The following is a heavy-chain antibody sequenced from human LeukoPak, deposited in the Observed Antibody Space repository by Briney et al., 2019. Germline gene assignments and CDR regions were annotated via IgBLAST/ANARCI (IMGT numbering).Heavy chain of an antibody. D-gene: IGHD6-13*01. Sequence: PGGSLRLSCAASGFTFDDYAMHWVRHAPGKGLEWVSGISWNSGSIGYADSVKGRFTISRDNAKNSLYLQMNSLRAEDTAVYYCAREVGYSSNERDYWGQGTLVTVSS. CDR2: ISWNSGSI. J-gene: IGHJ4*02. CDR1: GFTFDDYA. V-gene: IGHV3-9*01. CDR3: AREVGYSSNERDY.